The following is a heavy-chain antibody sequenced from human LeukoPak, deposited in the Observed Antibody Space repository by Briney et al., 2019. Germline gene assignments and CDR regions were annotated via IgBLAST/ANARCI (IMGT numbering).Heavy chain of an antibody. CDR3: ARFSGLGSNWGRDY. D-gene: IGHD7-27*01. Sequence: LSLTCTVSGGSISSSSYYWGWVRQAPGKGLEWVSYISSSGSTIYYADSVKGRFTISRDNAKKSLYLQMNSLRAEDTAVYYCARFSGLGSNWGRDYWGQGTLVTVSS. V-gene: IGHV3-11*01. J-gene: IGHJ4*02. CDR2: ISSSGSTI. CDR1: GGSISSSSYY.